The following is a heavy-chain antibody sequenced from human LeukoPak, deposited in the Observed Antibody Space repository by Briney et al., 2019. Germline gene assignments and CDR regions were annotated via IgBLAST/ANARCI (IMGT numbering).Heavy chain of an antibody. CDR3: AKGISPSSSWTFDY. D-gene: IGHD6-13*01. CDR2: LSGSGLSK. Sequence: PGGSLRVSCAASGFTFSSYAMNWVRQAPGKGPQWVSALSGSGLSKYYADSVKGRFTISRDNSKSTLYLQMNSLRAEDTAIYYCAKGISPSSSWTFDYWGQGTLVTVSS. CDR1: GFTFSSYA. V-gene: IGHV3-23*01. J-gene: IGHJ4*02.